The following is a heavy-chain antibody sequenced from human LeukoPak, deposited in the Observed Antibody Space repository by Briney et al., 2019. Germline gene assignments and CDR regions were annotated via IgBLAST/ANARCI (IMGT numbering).Heavy chain of an antibody. CDR3: AREIPAAGHFDY. CDR2: IDHSGST. J-gene: IGHJ4*02. CDR1: GGSISSGNW. Sequence: SGTLSLTCAVSGGSISSGNWWNWVRQPPGKGLEWIGEIDHSGSTNYNPSLKSRVTISVDKSNNQFSLKLSSVTAADTAMYYCAREIPAAGHFDYWGQGALVTVSS. D-gene: IGHD6-13*01. V-gene: IGHV4-4*02.